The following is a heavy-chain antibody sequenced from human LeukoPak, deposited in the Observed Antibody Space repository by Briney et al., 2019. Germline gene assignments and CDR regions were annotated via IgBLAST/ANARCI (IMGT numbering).Heavy chain of an antibody. V-gene: IGHV3-21*04. J-gene: IGHJ4*02. CDR2: ISSSSSYI. CDR3: AKGYYGSGSYGWFDY. Sequence: GGSLRLSCAASGFTFSTYTLNWVRQAPGKGLEWVSSISSSSSYIYYADSVKGRFTVSRDNARKSLFLQMNSLRAEDTAVYSCAKGYYGSGSYGWFDYWGQGTLVTVSS. D-gene: IGHD3-10*01. CDR1: GFTFSTYT.